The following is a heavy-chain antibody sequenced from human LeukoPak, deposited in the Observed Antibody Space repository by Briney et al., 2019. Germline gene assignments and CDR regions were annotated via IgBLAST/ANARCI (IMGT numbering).Heavy chain of an antibody. CDR1: GFTFSSYA. CDR2: ISGSGGST. V-gene: IGHV3-23*01. D-gene: IGHD3-10*01. J-gene: IGHJ4*02. CDR3: AREGFGDYTFDY. Sequence: GGSLRLSCAASGFTFSSYAMNWVRQAPGKGLEWVSSISGSGGSTYYADSVKGRFTISRENAKNSLYLQMNSLRAGDTAVYYCAREGFGDYTFDYWGQGTLVTVSS.